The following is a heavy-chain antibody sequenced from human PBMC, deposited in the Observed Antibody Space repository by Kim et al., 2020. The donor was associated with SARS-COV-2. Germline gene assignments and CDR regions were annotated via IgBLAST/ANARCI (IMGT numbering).Heavy chain of an antibody. CDR3: ARNYDFWSGYCDY. CDR2: IKQDGSEK. D-gene: IGHD3-3*01. V-gene: IGHV3-7*03. J-gene: IGHJ4*02. Sequence: GGSLRLSCAASGFTFSSYWMSWVRQAPGKGLEWVANIKQDGSEKYYVDSVKGRFTISRDNAKNSLYLQMNSLRAEDTAVYYCARNYDFWSGYCDYWGQGTLVTVSS. CDR1: GFTFSSYW.